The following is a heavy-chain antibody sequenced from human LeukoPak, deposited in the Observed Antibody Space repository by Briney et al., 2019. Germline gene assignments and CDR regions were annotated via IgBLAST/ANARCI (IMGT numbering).Heavy chain of an antibody. CDR2: INQGGSVL. CDR3: AKLLGDVTTLDY. Sequence: GGFLRLSCAGSGFTFSRSWMTWVRQAPGKGLEWVASINQGGSVLHYMDSVKGRFTISRDNAENSVFLQMNNLRAEDTAVYYCAKLLGDVTTLDYWGQGTQVTVSS. CDR1: GFTFSRSW. V-gene: IGHV3-7*01. D-gene: IGHD3-16*01. J-gene: IGHJ4*02.